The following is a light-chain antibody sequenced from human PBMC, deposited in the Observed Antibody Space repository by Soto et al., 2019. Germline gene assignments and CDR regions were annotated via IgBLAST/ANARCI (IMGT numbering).Light chain of an antibody. CDR1: QSISSW. CDR2: KSS. Sequence: DIQMTQSPSTLSASVGDRGTITCRASQSISSWLAWYQQKPGKAPKLLIYKSSSLESGVPSRFSGSGSGTEFPLTISSLQPDDFATYYCQQYNSYPSFGGGTKVEIK. V-gene: IGKV1-5*03. CDR3: QQYNSYPS. J-gene: IGKJ4*01.